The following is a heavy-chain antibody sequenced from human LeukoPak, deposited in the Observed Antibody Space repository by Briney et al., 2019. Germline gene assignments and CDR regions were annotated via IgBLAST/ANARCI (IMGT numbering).Heavy chain of an antibody. CDR3: ARDGVFDYYGMDV. Sequence: GRSLRLSCAASGFTVSSNYMSWVRQAPGKGLEWVSVIYSGGSTYYADSVMGRFTISRDNSKNTLYLQMNSLRAEDTAVYYCARDGVFDYYGMDVWGQGTTVTVS. V-gene: IGHV3-53*01. D-gene: IGHD3-16*01. CDR2: IYSGGST. CDR1: GFTVSSNY. J-gene: IGHJ6*02.